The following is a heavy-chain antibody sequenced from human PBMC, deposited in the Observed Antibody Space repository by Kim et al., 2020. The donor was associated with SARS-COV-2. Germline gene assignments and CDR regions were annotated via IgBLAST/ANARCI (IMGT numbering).Heavy chain of an antibody. Sequence: SETLSLTCTVSGGSISSYYWSWIRQPPGKGLEWIGYIYYSGSTNYNPSLKSRVTISVDTSKNQFSLKLSSVTAADTAVYYCARALVSIAAAGMDVWGQGTTVTVSS. D-gene: IGHD6-13*01. CDR2: IYYSGST. V-gene: IGHV4-59*13. J-gene: IGHJ6*02. CDR1: GGSISSYY. CDR3: ARALVSIAAAGMDV.